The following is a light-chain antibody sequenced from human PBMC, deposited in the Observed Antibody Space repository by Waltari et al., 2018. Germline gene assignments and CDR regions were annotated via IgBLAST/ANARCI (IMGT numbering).Light chain of an antibody. V-gene: IGKV3-20*01. Sequence: EIVLTQSPGTLSLSPGERATLSCRASQSVNSDNLAWYQQRPGQAPRLLIYEVYRRASGIPDRFSGSGSGTHFTLTIFSLEPEEFAVYYCQDYGSSRTFGQGTKVEFE. CDR1: QSVNSDN. CDR2: EVY. J-gene: IGKJ1*01. CDR3: QDYGSSRT.